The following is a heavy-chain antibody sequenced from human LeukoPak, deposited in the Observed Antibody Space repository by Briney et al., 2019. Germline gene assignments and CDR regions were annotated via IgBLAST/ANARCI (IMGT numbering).Heavy chain of an antibody. CDR1: GFTVSSNY. CDR2: IYSGGDT. Sequence: GGSLRLSCAASGFTVSSNYMSWVRQAPGQGLEWVSVIYSGGDTYYADSVKGRFTISRDNSKNTLYLQINSLRAEDTAVYYCASPESIITAGSRLDIWGQGTMVTVSS. D-gene: IGHD6-13*01. CDR3: ASPESIITAGSRLDI. J-gene: IGHJ3*02. V-gene: IGHV3-66*01.